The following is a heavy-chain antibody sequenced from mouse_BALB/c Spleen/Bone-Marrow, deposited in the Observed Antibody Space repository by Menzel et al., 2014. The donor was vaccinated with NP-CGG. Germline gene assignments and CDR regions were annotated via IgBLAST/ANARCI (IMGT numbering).Heavy chain of an antibody. CDR2: IDPANGNT. CDR3: ASCDYGYYFDY. J-gene: IGHJ2*01. CDR1: GFNIKDTY. Sequence: VQLQQSGAELVKPGASVKLSCTASGFNIKDTYMHWVKQRPEQGLEWIGRIDPANGNTKYDPKFQGKATITADTSSNTAYLQLSSLTSEDTAVYYCASCDYGYYFDYWGQGTTLTVSS. V-gene: IGHV14-3*02. D-gene: IGHD2-4*01.